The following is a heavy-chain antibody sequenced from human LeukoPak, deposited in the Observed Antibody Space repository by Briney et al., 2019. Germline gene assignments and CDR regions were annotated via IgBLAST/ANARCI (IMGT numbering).Heavy chain of an antibody. D-gene: IGHD3-10*01. Sequence: GGSLRLSCAASGFTFSSYEMNWVRQAPGKGLEWVSYISSSGNTIYYADSVKGRFTISRDNAKNSLYLQMNSLRAEDTAVYYCARGGGYYGSGSLHYYYYGMDVWAQGTLVTVSS. CDR2: ISSSGNTI. CDR3: ARGGGYYGSGSLHYYYYGMDV. J-gene: IGHJ6*02. V-gene: IGHV3-48*03. CDR1: GFTFSSYE.